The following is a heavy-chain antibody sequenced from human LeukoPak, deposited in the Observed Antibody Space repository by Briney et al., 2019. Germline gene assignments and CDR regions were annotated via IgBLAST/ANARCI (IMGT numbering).Heavy chain of an antibody. J-gene: IGHJ4*02. V-gene: IGHV3-48*04. D-gene: IGHD3-22*01. CDR1: GFTFSSYT. Sequence: GGSLRLSCATSGFTFSSYTMNWVRQSPGKGLEWIAYIDSSSNTIYYADSVKGRFTISRDNAKNSLYLQMNSLRVEDTAVYYCAGNGHRSVWTMIVVLWGQGTLLTVSS. CDR3: AGNGHRSVWTMIVVL. CDR2: IDSSSNTI.